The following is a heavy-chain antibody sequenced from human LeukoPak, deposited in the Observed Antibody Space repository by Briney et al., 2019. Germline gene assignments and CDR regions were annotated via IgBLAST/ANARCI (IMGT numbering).Heavy chain of an antibody. CDR1: GGSISIYY. CDR2: IFTSGIT. CDR3: ARESSGTYYNPLGYMDV. J-gene: IGHJ6*03. D-gene: IGHD3-10*01. Sequence: PSETLSLTCTVAGGSISIYYWNWIRQPAGKGLELIGRIFTSGITNYNPSLKSRVTMSVDTSKHQFSLTLSSVPAADTAVYYCARESSGTYYNPLGYMDVWGKGTPVTVSS. V-gene: IGHV4-4*07.